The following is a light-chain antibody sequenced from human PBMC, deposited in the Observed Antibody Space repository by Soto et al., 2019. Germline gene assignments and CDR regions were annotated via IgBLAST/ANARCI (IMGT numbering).Light chain of an antibody. J-gene: IGLJ2*01. V-gene: IGLV2-14*01. CDR1: SDVGAYRY. CDR3: SSYTGGNARVV. Sequence: QSVLTQPSSVSGSPGQSITISCTGSDVGAYRYVSWYQQHPGKAPRLMIYDVSNRPSGVSDRFSGSKSGNTASLTISGLQPEDEADFFCSSYTGGNARVVFGGGTKLTVL. CDR2: DVS.